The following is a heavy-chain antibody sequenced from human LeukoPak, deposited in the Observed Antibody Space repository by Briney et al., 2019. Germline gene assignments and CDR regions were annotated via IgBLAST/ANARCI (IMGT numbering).Heavy chain of an antibody. Sequence: GGSLRLSCAASGFTFSIYGMHWVRQAPGKGLEWVAVIWYDGSNKYYADSVKGRFTISRDNSKNTLYLQMNSLRAEDTAVYYCAREVYYDSSGYSYYFDYWGQGTLVTVSS. CDR2: IWYDGSNK. V-gene: IGHV3-33*01. D-gene: IGHD3-22*01. J-gene: IGHJ4*02. CDR1: GFTFSIYG. CDR3: AREVYYDSSGYSYYFDY.